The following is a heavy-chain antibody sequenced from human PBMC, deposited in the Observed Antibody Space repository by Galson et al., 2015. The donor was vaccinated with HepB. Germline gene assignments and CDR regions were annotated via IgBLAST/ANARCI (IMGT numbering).Heavy chain of an antibody. V-gene: IGHV1-46*01. D-gene: IGHD3-22*01. CDR3: ARENYDSSGTYYYYGMDV. CDR2: INPSGGST. J-gene: IGHJ6*02. Sequence: SVKVSCKASGYTFTSYYMHWVRQAPGQGLEWMGIINPSGGSTSYAQKFQGRVTMTRDTSTSTVYMELSSLRSEDTAVYYCARENYDSSGTYYYYGMDVWGQGTTVTVSS. CDR1: GYTFTSYY.